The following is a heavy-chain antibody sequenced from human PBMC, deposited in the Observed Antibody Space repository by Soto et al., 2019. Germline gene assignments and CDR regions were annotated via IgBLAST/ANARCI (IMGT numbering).Heavy chain of an antibody. V-gene: IGHV1-69*13. Sequence: ASVKVSWKASGGTFSSYAISWVRQAPGQGLEWMGGIIPIFGTANYAQKFQGRVTITADESTSTAYMELSSLRSEDTAVYYCARHIVVVTATRYYYYGMDVWGQGTTVTVSS. CDR3: ARHIVVVTATRYYYYGMDV. J-gene: IGHJ6*02. D-gene: IGHD2-21*02. CDR2: IIPIFGTA. CDR1: GGTFSSYA.